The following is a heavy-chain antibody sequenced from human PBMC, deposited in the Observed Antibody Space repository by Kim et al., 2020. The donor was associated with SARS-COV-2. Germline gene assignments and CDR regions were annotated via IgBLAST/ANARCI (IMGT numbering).Heavy chain of an antibody. J-gene: IGHJ4*02. V-gene: IGHV3-48*02. CDR1: GFTFSNYG. Sequence: GGSLRLSCAASGFTFSNYGINWVRQAPGKGLEWLSHINPSSSFTYYADFVKGRFTISRDNAKNSLYLQMNSLRDEDTAVYYCAPITRGASPIDYWGQGTLVNFSA. CDR2: INPSSSFT. CDR3: APITRGASPIDY. D-gene: IGHD1-20*01.